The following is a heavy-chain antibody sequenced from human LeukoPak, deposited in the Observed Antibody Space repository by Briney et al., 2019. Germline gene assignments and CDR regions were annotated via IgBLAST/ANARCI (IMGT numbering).Heavy chain of an antibody. D-gene: IGHD1-26*01. Sequence: GDSPKISCMGPGYIFTIYWIGWVRQMPGKGLEWMGIIYPGDSDTIYSPSFQGQVTISADKSTSTANLQWSSLKASDTAMYYCARSGGNYYSIWGQGTMVTVSS. CDR2: IYPGDSDT. V-gene: IGHV5-51*01. J-gene: IGHJ3*02. CDR1: GYIFTIYW. CDR3: ARSGGNYYSI.